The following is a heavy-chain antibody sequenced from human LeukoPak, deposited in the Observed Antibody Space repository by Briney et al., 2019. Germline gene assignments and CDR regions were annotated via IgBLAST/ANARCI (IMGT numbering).Heavy chain of an antibody. CDR1: GFTFSNYA. V-gene: IGHV3-23*01. CDR3: AKAEAGYWYFDL. Sequence: PGGSLRLSCVASGFTFSNYAMTWVRQAPGKGLEWVSDISGSGGITYYADSVRGRLTISRDNSLNTLYLQMNSLRAEDTAVYYCAKAEAGYWYFDLWGRGTLLTVSS. D-gene: IGHD6-19*01. J-gene: IGHJ2*01. CDR2: ISGSGGIT.